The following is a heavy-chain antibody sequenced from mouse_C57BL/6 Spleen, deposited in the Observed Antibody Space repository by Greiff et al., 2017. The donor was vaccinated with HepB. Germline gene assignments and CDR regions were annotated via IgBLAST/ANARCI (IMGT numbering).Heavy chain of an antibody. CDR3: ARRPNGYYPYYAMDY. CDR2: INPNNGGT. V-gene: IGHV1-26*01. J-gene: IGHJ4*01. D-gene: IGHD2-3*01. Sequence: EVQLQQSGPELVKPGASVKISCKASGYTFTDYYMNWVKQSHGKSLEWIGDINPNNGGTSYNQKFKGKATLTVDKSSSTAYMELRSLTSEDSAVYYCARRPNGYYPYYAMDYWGQGTSVTVSS. CDR1: GYTFTDYY.